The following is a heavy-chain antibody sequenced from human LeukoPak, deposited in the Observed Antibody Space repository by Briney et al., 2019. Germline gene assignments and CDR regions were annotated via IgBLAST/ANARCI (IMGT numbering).Heavy chain of an antibody. J-gene: IGHJ4*02. V-gene: IGHV1-8*01. CDR3: ARDVIVVVPAARFDY. CDR2: MNPNSGNT. CDR1: GYTFTSYD. Sequence: GASVKVSCKASGYTFTSYDINWVRQATGQGLEWMGWMNPNSGNTGYAQKFQGRVTMTRDTSISTAYMELSRLRSDDTAVYYCARDVIVVVPAARFDYWGQGTLVTVSS. D-gene: IGHD2-2*01.